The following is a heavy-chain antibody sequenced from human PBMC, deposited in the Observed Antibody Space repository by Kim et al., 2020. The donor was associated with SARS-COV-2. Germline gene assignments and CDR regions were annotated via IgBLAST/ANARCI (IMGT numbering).Heavy chain of an antibody. Sequence: GGSLRLSCAASGFTFSSYAMSWVRQAPGKGLEWVSGISGSGGSLYYADSVKGQFTISRDNYKNTLYLQMNSLRAEDTAVYYCAKVRVVRGAFARGWFDPWGQGTLVTVSS. D-gene: IGHD3-10*01. CDR3: AKVRVVRGAFARGWFDP. J-gene: IGHJ5*02. CDR2: ISGSGGSL. CDR1: GFTFSSYA. V-gene: IGHV3-23*01.